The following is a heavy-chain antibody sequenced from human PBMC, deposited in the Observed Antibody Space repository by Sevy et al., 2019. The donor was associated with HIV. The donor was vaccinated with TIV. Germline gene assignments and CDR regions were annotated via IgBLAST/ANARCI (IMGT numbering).Heavy chain of an antibody. J-gene: IGHJ6*02. D-gene: IGHD1-1*01. CDR3: ASLRTRVNGNDYYYYGMDV. V-gene: IGHV1-58*01. CDR1: GFTFTSSA. CDR2: IVVGSGNT. Sequence: ASVKVSCKASGFTFTSSAVQWVRQARGQRLEWIGWIVVGSGNTNYAQKFQERVTITRDMSTSTAYMELSSLRSEDTAVYYCASLRTRVNGNDYYYYGMDVWGQGTTVTVSS.